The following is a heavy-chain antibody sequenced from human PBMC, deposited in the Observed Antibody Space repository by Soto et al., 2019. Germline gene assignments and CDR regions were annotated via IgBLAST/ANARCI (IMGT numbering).Heavy chain of an antibody. J-gene: IGHJ6*02. CDR3: ARPGGPVVDPVGRDFNVLDA. CDR1: GGTFNTYP. CDR2: IVPIFGSA. Sequence: QGQLVQSGAEVKKPGSSVKVSYKASGGTFNTYPFSWVRQAPGQGLEWMGGIVPIFGSANYARKFQGRVTIPANKSPSTAYRGVTNFRSEDRPVFYCARPGGPVVDPVGRDFNVLDAWGQGTPVPVPS. D-gene: IGHD2-15*01. V-gene: IGHV1-69*06.